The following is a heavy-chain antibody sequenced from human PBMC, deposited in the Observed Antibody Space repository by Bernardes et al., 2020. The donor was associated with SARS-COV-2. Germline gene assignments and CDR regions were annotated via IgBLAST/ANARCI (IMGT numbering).Heavy chain of an antibody. CDR1: GFTFNNFG. V-gene: IGHV3-30*18. CDR2: ISYEGSIQ. J-gene: IGHJ6*02. Sequence: VGSLRLSCEASGFTFNNFGMHWVRQAPGKGLEWVAVISYEGSIQHYADSVKGRFTISRESSKNTVYLQMNTLRPEDTAVYYCAKLRSVLWIHPYYNAMDAWGQGTTVTVSS. CDR3: AKLRSVLWIHPYYNAMDA. D-gene: IGHD2-2*01.